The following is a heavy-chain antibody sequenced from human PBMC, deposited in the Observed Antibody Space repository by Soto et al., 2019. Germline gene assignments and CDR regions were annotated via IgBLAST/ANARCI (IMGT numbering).Heavy chain of an antibody. J-gene: IGHJ6*02. CDR1: GFTFSSYD. D-gene: IGHD1-1*01. Sequence: EVQLLESGGGLVQPGGSLRLSCAAAGFTFSSYDMSWVRQAPVKGLEWVSAISGSGGSTYYADSVKGRFTISRDNSKNTLYLQMNSLRAEGTAVYYCAKAASERTLIYGMDVWGQWTTVTVSS. CDR3: AKAASERTLIYGMDV. V-gene: IGHV3-23*01. CDR2: ISGSGGST.